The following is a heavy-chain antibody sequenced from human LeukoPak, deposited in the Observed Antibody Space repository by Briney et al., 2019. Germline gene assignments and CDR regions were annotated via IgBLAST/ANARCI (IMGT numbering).Heavy chain of an antibody. Sequence: GGSLRLSCAASGFTFSSYSMSWVRQAPGKGLEWISGISGSGASTYYADSVTGRFTISRDNSRNTLYLQMNSLRGDDTAVYYCAKDVGKWVSFHFFDYWGQGTLVTVSS. CDR3: AKDVGKWVSFHFFDY. V-gene: IGHV3-23*01. D-gene: IGHD1-26*01. J-gene: IGHJ4*02. CDR1: GFTFSSYS. CDR2: ISGSGAST.